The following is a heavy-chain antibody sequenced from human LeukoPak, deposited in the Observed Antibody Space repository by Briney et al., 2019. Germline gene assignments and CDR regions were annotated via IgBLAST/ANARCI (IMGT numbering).Heavy chain of an antibody. D-gene: IGHD3-3*01. J-gene: IGHJ5*02. CDR3: AHSSPYYDFWSGYPGGWFDP. CDR2: IYWDDDK. V-gene: IGHV2-5*02. Sequence: ESGPTLVKPTQTLTLTCTFSGFSLSTSGVGVGWIRQPPGKALEWLALIYWDDDKRYSPSLKSRLTITKDTSKNQVVLTMTNMDPVDTATYYCAHSSPYYDFWSGYPGGWFDPWGQGTLVTVSS. CDR1: GFSLSTSGVG.